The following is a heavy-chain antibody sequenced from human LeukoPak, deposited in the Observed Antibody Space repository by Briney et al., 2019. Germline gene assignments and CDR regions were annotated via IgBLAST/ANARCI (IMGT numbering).Heavy chain of an antibody. J-gene: IGHJ4*02. V-gene: IGHV3-7*03. CDR3: ARSIPYGTTWYGRSDY. CDR2: IKPDGTTK. CDR1: GFSFSNYW. Sequence: PGGSLRLSCAASGFSFSNYWMDWVRQAPGKGLEWVANIKPDGTTKFYVDSVKGRFTISRDNALNSLYLQMNSLRAEDTAIYYCARSIPYGTTWYGRSDYWGQGTLVTVSS. D-gene: IGHD6-13*01.